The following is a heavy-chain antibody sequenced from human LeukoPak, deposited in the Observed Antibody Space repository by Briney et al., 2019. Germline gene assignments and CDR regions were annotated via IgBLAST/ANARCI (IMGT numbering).Heavy chain of an antibody. CDR2: ISSSSSTI. CDR1: GFTFSSYS. V-gene: IGHV3-48*01. D-gene: IGHD3-16*02. J-gene: IGHJ4*02. CDR3: AKEWGEVSGYFDY. Sequence: GRSLRLSCAASGFTFSSYSMNWVRQAPGKGLEWVSYISSSSSTIYYADSVKGRFTISRDNAKNSLYLQMNSLRAEDTAVYYCAKEWGEVSGYFDYWGQGTLVTVSS.